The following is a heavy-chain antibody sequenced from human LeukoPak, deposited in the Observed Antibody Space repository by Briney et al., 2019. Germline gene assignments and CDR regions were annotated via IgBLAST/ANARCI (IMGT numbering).Heavy chain of an antibody. CDR3: ARDLVELADY. Sequence: GGSLRLSCAASGFTFSSYSFKWVRQAPGKGLEWVSYISSSSSTLYYADSVKGRFTISRDNAKNSLYLQMNSLRAEDTAVYYCARDLVELADYWGQGTLVTVSS. J-gene: IGHJ4*02. D-gene: IGHD1-26*01. CDR2: ISSSSSTL. V-gene: IGHV3-48*04. CDR1: GFTFSSYS.